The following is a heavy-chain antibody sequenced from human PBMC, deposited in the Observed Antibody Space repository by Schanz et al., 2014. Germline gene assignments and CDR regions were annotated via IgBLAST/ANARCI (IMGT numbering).Heavy chain of an antibody. D-gene: IGHD4-17*01. CDR3: AKDLRHADAFDL. J-gene: IGHJ3*01. CDR2: FGTSGDST. CDR1: GFTFRSYP. V-gene: IGHV3-23*01. Sequence: EAQLLESGGNLVQPGGSLRVSCVGSGFTFRSYPMTWVRQAPGKGLEWVSTFGTSGDSTYYADSVKGRFTVSRDNSKNTLYLQMNSLRAEDTAVYYCAKDLRHADAFDLWGQGTMVTVSS.